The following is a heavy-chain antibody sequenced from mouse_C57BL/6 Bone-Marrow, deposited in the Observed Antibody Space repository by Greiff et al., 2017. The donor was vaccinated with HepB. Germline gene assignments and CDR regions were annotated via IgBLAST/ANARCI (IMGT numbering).Heavy chain of an antibody. CDR3: ARNLFITTVVATPGFAY. D-gene: IGHD1-1*01. J-gene: IGHJ3*01. CDR2: INPNYGTT. V-gene: IGHV1-39*01. CDR1: GYSFTDYN. Sequence: EVQLQQSGPELVKPGASVKISCKASGYSFTDYNMNWVKQSNGKSLEWIGVINPNYGTTSYNQKFKGKATLTVDQSSSTAYMQLNSLTSEDSAVYYCARNLFITTVVATPGFAYWGQGTLVTVSA.